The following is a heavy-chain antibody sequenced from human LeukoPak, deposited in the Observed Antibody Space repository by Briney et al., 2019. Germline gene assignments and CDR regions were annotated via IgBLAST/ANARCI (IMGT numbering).Heavy chain of an antibody. V-gene: IGHV3-74*01. CDR3: AREFEATGFWALDY. CDR2: MNSDGRAT. Sequence: QPGGSLLLSCAVSGFTLSSYWMHWVRQAPGKGLVWVSRMNSDGRATTYADSVKGRFTISRDNAKNTLYLQMNSLRAEDTAVYYCAREFEATGFWALDYWGQGTLVTASS. J-gene: IGHJ4*02. D-gene: IGHD3-16*01. CDR1: GFTLSSYW.